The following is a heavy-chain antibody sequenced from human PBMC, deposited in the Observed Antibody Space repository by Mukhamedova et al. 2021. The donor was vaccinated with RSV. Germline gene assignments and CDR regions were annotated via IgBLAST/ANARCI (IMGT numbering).Heavy chain of an antibody. CDR3: AREVMPGGGSFSF. V-gene: IGHV7-4-1*02. Sequence: WGRQAPGQGLEWMGWINTNTGNPTYAQGFAGRFVFSLDTSVNTAYLQISSLKAEDTAVYYCAREVMPGGGSFSFWGQGTLVTISS. D-gene: IGHD4-23*01. J-gene: IGHJ4*02. CDR2: INTNTGNP.